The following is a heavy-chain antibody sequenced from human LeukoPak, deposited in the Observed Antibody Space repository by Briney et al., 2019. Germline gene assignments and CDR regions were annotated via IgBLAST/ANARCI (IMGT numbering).Heavy chain of an antibody. J-gene: IGHJ4*02. CDR2: ISGSGGST. V-gene: IGHV3-23*01. Sequence: SLRLSCAASGFTFSSYAMSWVRQAPGKGLEWVSAISGSGGSTYYADSVKGRFTISRDNSKNTLYLQMNSLRAEDTAVYYCAKDREVGTTRGPLNYWGQGTLVTVSS. D-gene: IGHD1-1*01. CDR3: AKDREVGTTRGPLNY. CDR1: GFTFSSYA.